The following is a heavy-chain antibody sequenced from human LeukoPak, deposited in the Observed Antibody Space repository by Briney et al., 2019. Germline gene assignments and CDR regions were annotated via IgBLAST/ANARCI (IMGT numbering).Heavy chain of an antibody. CDR2: INHSGST. D-gene: IGHD3-16*02. Sequence: PSGTLSLTCAVSGGSISSSNWWSWVRQPPGKGLEWIGEINHSGSTNYNPSLKSRVTISVDTSKNQFSLKLSSVTAADTAVYYCARGRGYDYVWGSYRYFDYWGQGTLVTVSS. V-gene: IGHV4-4*02. CDR1: GGSISSSNW. CDR3: ARGRGYDYVWGSYRYFDY. J-gene: IGHJ4*02.